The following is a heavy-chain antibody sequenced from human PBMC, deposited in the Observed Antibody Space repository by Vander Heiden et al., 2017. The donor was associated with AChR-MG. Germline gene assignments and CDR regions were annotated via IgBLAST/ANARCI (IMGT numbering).Heavy chain of an antibody. CDR1: GFTFIGYS. J-gene: IGHJ4*02. Sequence: EVQLVESGGGLVQPGGSLSLPGAASGFTFIGYSMNWVRQAPGKGLEWVSYISSSSSTIYYADSVKGRFTISRDNAKNSLYLQMNSLRDEDTAVYYCARSPSGYYVTPPWDYWGQGTLVTVSS. V-gene: IGHV3-48*02. CDR3: ARSPSGYYVTPPWDY. D-gene: IGHD3-22*01. CDR2: ISSSSSTI.